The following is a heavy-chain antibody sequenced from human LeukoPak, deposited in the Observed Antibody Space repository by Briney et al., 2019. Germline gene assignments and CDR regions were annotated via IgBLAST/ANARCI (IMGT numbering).Heavy chain of an antibody. V-gene: IGHV3-23*01. Sequence: PGGSLRLSCAASGLTFSSYAMSWVRQAPGKGLEWVSAISGSDDSTYYEASVKGRFTISRDNSKKTLYLQMNSLRAEDTALYYCAKGGLIAYFDYWGQGTLVTVSS. CDR1: GLTFSSYA. J-gene: IGHJ4*02. CDR2: ISGSDDST. CDR3: AKGGLIAYFDY. D-gene: IGHD3-16*02.